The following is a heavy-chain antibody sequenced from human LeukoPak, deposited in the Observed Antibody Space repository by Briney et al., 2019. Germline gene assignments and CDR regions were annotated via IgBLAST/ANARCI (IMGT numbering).Heavy chain of an antibody. CDR3: AKGNGYSYGRYYFDY. CDR2: ITASGGNT. CDR1: GFTFSSYA. D-gene: IGHD5-18*01. V-gene: IGHV3-23*01. Sequence: GGSLRLSCAASGFTFSSYAMGWVRQAPGKGLEWVSAITASGGNTYYADSVKGRFTISRDNSKNTLYLQVNGLRAEDTAVYYCAKGNGYSYGRYYFDYWGQGTLVTVSS. J-gene: IGHJ4*02.